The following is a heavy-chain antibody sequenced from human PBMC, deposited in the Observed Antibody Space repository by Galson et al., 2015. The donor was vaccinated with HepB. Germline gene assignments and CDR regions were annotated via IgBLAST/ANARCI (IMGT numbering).Heavy chain of an antibody. CDR3: AKDLIQGVATQYYYGMDV. D-gene: IGHD2-21*01. J-gene: IGHJ6*02. V-gene: IGHV3-23*01. CDR2: ISGRGGRT. CDR1: GFTFSNYA. Sequence: SLRLSCAASGFTFSNYAMNWVRQSPGKGLEWVSVISGRGGRTYYADSVKGRFTISRDNSKNTLYLQMNSLRVEDTAVYYCAKDLIQGVATQYYYGMDVWGQGTTVTVSS.